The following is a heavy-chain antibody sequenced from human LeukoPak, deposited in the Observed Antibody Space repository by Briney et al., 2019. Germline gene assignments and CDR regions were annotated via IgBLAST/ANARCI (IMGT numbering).Heavy chain of an antibody. J-gene: IGHJ6*03. Sequence: PGGSLRLSCAASGFTFSNAWMSWVRQAPGKGLEWVGRIKSKTDGGTTDYAAPVKGRFTISRDDSKNTLYLQMNSLKTEDTAVYYCTTDMTTVTLHYYYYYYYMDAWGKGTTVTVSS. D-gene: IGHD4-11*01. CDR3: TTDMTTVTLHYYYYYYYMDA. CDR2: IKSKTDGGTT. V-gene: IGHV3-15*01. CDR1: GFTFSNAW.